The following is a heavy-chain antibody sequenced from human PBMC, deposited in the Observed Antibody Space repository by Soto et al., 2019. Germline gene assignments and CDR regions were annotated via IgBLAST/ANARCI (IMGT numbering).Heavy chain of an antibody. V-gene: IGHV3-30-3*01. Sequence: GGSLRLSCAASGFTFSSYAMHWVRQAPGKGLEWVAVISYDGSNKYYADSVKGRFTISRDNSKNTLYLQMNSLRAEDTAVYYCARLRGSSSRFDYWGQGTLVTVS. J-gene: IGHJ4*02. CDR3: ARLRGSSSRFDY. D-gene: IGHD6-13*01. CDR1: GFTFSSYA. CDR2: ISYDGSNK.